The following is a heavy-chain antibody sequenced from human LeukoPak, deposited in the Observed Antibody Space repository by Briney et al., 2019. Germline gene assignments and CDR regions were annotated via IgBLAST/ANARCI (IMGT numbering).Heavy chain of an antibody. CDR1: GFTFSNAW. V-gene: IGHV3-7*01. J-gene: IGHJ4*02. D-gene: IGHD2-2*01. CDR3: ARPGTPGEYQLLSDY. CDR2: IKQDGSEK. Sequence: GGSLRLSCAASGFTFSNAWMSWVRQAPGKGLEWVANIKQDGSEKYYVDSVKGRFTISRDNAKNSLYLQMNSLRAEDPAVYYCARPGTPGEYQLLSDYWGQGTLVTVSS.